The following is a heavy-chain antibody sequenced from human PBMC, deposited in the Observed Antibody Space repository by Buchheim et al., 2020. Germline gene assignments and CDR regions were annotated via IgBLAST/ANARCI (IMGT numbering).Heavy chain of an antibody. Sequence: QVQLVESGGGVVQPGRSLRLSCAASGFTFSSYGMHWVRQAPGKGLEWVAVISYDGSNKYYADSVKGRFTISRDNSKNTLYLQMNSLRAEDTAVYYCAKGTGTDYYYYYGMDVWGQGTT. D-gene: IGHD1-7*01. CDR1: GFTFSSYG. V-gene: IGHV3-30*18. CDR3: AKGTGTDYYYYYGMDV. CDR2: ISYDGSNK. J-gene: IGHJ6*02.